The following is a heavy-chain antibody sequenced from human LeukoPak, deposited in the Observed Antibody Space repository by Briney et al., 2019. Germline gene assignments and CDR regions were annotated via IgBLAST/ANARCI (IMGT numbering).Heavy chain of an antibody. D-gene: IGHD3-10*01. CDR3: ARDGRWFGDGYYYYYMDV. CDR1: GGTFSSYA. Sequence: SVKVSCKASGGTFSSYAISWVRQAPGQGLEWMGGIIPIFGTANYAQKFQGRVTITADESTSTAYMELSSLRSEDTAVYYCARDGRWFGDGYYYYYMDVWGKETTVTISS. V-gene: IGHV1-69*13. CDR2: IIPIFGTA. J-gene: IGHJ6*03.